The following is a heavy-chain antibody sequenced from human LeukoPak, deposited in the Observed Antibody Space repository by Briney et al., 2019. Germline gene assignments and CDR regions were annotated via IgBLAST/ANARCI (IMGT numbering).Heavy chain of an antibody. CDR1: GYTFTSYD. Sequence: ASVKVSCKASGYTFTSYDINWVRQATGQGLEWMGWMNPNSGNTGYAQKFQGRVTMTRNTSISTAYMEPRSLRSDDTAVYYCARDRKFYCSGGSCYGGNDYWGQGTLVTVSS. V-gene: IGHV1-8*01. CDR2: MNPNSGNT. CDR3: ARDRKFYCSGGSCYGGNDY. J-gene: IGHJ4*02. D-gene: IGHD2-15*01.